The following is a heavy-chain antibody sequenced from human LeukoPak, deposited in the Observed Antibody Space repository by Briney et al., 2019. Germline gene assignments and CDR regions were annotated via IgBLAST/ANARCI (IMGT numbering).Heavy chain of an antibody. V-gene: IGHV4-34*01. D-gene: IGHD5-12*01. CDR1: GGSFSGYY. J-gene: IGHJ3*02. CDR2: INHSGST. CDR3: ARGVYFGWISGPSVRDDAFDI. Sequence: PSETLSLTCAVYGGSFSGYYWSWIRQPPGKGLEWIGEINHSGSTNYNPSLKSRVTISVDTSKNQFSLKLSSVTAADTAVYYCARGVYFGWISGPSVRDDAFDIWGQGTMVTVSS.